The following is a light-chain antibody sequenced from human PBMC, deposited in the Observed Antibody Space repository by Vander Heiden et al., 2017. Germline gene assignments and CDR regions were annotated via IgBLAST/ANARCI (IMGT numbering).Light chain of an antibody. CDR3: QSADSSGTYVV. J-gene: IGLJ2*01. Sequence: SNELTQPPSVSVSPGQTARITCSGDALPTQYAYWYQQKPGQAPVLVIYKDNERPSGIPERFSGSSSGTTVTLTISGVQAEDEADYYCQSADSSGTYVVFGGGTKLTVL. CDR1: ALPTQY. V-gene: IGLV3-25*03. CDR2: KDN.